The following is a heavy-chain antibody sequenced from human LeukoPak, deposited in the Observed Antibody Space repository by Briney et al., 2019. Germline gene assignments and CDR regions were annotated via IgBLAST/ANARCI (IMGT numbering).Heavy chain of an antibody. D-gene: IGHD3-16*02. CDR3: ARHRTASDY. CDR1: GFSFGDYS. V-gene: IGHV3-21*01. CDR2: ITTSSSYI. J-gene: IGHJ4*02. Sequence: GGSLRLSCAASGFSFGDYSMTWVRQAPGKGLEWVSSITTSSSYIHYADSVKVRFTISRDNAKNSLYLQMTSLRAEDTAVYYCARHRTASDYWGQGTLVTVSS.